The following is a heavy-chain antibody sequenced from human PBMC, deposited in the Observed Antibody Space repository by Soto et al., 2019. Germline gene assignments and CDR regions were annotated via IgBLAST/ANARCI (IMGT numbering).Heavy chain of an antibody. CDR1: GGSISSGGYT. Sequence: SETLSLTCAVSGGSISSGGYTWSWIRQPPGKGLEWIGYIYHSGSTYYNPSLKSRVTISVDRSKNKFSLKLSSVTAADTAVYYCARLGGFYQSLDSWGQGTLVTVS. D-gene: IGHD3-22*01. CDR3: ARLGGFYQSLDS. V-gene: IGHV4-30-2*01. J-gene: IGHJ5*01. CDR2: IYHSGST.